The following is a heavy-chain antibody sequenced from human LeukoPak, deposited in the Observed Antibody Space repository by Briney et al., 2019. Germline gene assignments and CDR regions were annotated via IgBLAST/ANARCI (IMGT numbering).Heavy chain of an antibody. D-gene: IGHD1-7*01. CDR1: GLSFSGSA. CDR3: TRLSGDNWNYGGNFDS. Sequence: PGGSLRLSCAASGLSFSGSAMHWVRQASGKGLEWVGRIRTKANSYATEYAASVKGRFIISRDDSKNTAYLQMNSLKTEDTAVYYCTRLSGDNWNYGGNFDSWGQGTLVTVSS. J-gene: IGHJ4*02. CDR2: IRTKANSYAT. V-gene: IGHV3-73*01.